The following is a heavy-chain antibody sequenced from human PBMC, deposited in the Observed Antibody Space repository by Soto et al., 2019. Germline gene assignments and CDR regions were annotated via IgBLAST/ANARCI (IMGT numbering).Heavy chain of an antibody. Sequence: QVKLVQSGAEVKKPGASVKVSCKASGYTFTSYYMHWVRLAPGQGLEWMGIINTDGGGTSYAQQFDSRVIMTRDTTTSTVYMEMSSHRSADTAVYYRADGRNYLGTAVWGPGTTATDSS. CDR1: GYTFTSYY. V-gene: IGHV1-46*01. CDR2: INTDGGGT. J-gene: IGHJ6*02. CDR3: ADGRNYLGTAV.